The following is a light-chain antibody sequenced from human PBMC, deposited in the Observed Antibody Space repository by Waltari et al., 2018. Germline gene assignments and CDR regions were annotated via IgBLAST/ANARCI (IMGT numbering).Light chain of an antibody. CDR2: EAT. CDR3: CSYATIGTLYV. CDR1: SSDVGTYNL. Sequence: QSALTQPASVSGSPGQSITISCTGTSSDVGTYNLVSWYQQHPGEAPKLLIYEATKRPPGVSNRFSASKSGNTASLTISGLQVEDEADYYCCSYATIGTLYVFGTGTKVTVL. V-gene: IGLV2-23*01. J-gene: IGLJ1*01.